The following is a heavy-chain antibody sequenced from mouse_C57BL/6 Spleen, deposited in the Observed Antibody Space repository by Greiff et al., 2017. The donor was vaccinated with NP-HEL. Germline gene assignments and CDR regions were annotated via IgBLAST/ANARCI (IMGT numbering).Heavy chain of an antibody. CDR2: IYPRSGNT. D-gene: IGHD1-1*01. V-gene: IGHV1-81*01. CDR3: ARSPYYYGSSSYFDY. CDR1: GYTFTSYG. J-gene: IGHJ2*01. Sequence: QVQLKQSGAELARPGASVKLSCKASGYTFTSYGISWVKQRTGQGLEWIGEIYPRSGNTYYNEKFKGKATLTADKSSSTAYMELRSLTSEDSAVYFCARSPYYYGSSSYFDYWGQGTTLTVSS.